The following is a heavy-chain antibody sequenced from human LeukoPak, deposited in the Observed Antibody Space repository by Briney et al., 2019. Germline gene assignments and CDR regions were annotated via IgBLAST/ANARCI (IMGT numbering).Heavy chain of an antibody. CDR2: IYYSGNT. J-gene: IGHJ4*02. V-gene: IGHV4-39*01. CDR1: GGSISNTNYY. CDR3: ARRLHDGGGHHYFDY. D-gene: IGHD3-22*01. Sequence: PETLSLTCTVSGGSISNTNYYWDWIRQPPGKGLEWIGSIYYSGNTYYNPSLKSRVTMSVDTSKSQFSLKMSSVTAADTAVYYCARRLHDGGGHHYFDYWGQGTLVTVSS.